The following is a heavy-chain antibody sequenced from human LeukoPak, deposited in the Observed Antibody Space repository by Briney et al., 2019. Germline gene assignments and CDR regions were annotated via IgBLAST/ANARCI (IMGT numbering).Heavy chain of an antibody. J-gene: IGHJ4*02. V-gene: IGHV3-23*01. CDR2: ISGSGGSI. Sequence: GGSLRLSCEASGFTFSSYGMSWVRQAPGKGLEWVSGISGSGGSIYYADSLKGRFTISKDNSKNTLYLQMNSLRAEDTAVYYCAKDHTVGATFGVYFDYWGQGTLVTVSS. D-gene: IGHD1-26*01. CDR1: GFTFSSYG. CDR3: AKDHTVGATFGVYFDY.